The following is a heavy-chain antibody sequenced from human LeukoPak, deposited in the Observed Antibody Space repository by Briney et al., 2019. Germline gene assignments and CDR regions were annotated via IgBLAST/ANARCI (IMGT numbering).Heavy chain of an antibody. CDR2: INHSGST. J-gene: IGHJ4*02. CDR1: GGSFSGYY. Sequence: PSETLSLTCAVYGGSFSGYYWSWIRQPPGKGLEWIGEINHSGSTNYNPSLKSRVTISVDKSKNQFSLKLSSVTAADTAVYYCARDPAYYDSSGPQGYWGQGTLVTVSS. CDR3: ARDPAYYDSSGPQGY. V-gene: IGHV4-34*01. D-gene: IGHD3-22*01.